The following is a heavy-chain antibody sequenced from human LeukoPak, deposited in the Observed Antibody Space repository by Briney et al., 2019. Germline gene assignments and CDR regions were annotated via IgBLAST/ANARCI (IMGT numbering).Heavy chain of an antibody. CDR1: NGSIGTFH. D-gene: IGHD3-22*01. CDR3: ARTYDHTGSHYYYYMDV. Sequence: SETLSLTCEVSNGSIGTFHWNWIRQPPGKELEWIGYVNSQADTKYNPSLKSRVSLSIDTSKNQFSLRLTSLTAADTAVYFCARTYDHTGSHYYYYMDVWGKGTTVTVSS. CDR2: VNSQADT. J-gene: IGHJ6*03. V-gene: IGHV4-59*01.